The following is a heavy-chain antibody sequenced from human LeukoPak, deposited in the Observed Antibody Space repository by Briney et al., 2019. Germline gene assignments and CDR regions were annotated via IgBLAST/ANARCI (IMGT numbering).Heavy chain of an antibody. D-gene: IGHD6-19*01. J-gene: IGHJ4*02. Sequence: PGGSLRLSCAASGFTFSRYWMHWVRQVPGKGLVWVSRLNRDGSRTNYADSVKGRFTISRDNSKNTLYLQMNSLRADDTAVYYCARGRGPVAGTAPGSNWGQGTLVTVSS. CDR2: LNRDGSRT. CDR1: GFTFSRYW. V-gene: IGHV3-74*01. CDR3: ARGRGPVAGTAPGSN.